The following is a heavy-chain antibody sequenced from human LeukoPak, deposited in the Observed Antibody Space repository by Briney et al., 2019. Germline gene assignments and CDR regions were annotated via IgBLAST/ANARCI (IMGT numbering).Heavy chain of an antibody. CDR1: GYSISSGYY. V-gene: IGHV4-38-2*02. D-gene: IGHD3-16*01. CDR3: ARVGGTYHGSPSGGYYYYYMDV. CDR2: IYHSGST. Sequence: PSETLSLTCTVSGYSISSGYYWGWIRQPPGKGLEWIGSIYHSGSTYYNPSLKSRVTISVDTSKNQFSLKLSSVTAADTAVYYCARVGGTYHGSPSGGYYYYYMDVWGKGTTVTVSS. J-gene: IGHJ6*03.